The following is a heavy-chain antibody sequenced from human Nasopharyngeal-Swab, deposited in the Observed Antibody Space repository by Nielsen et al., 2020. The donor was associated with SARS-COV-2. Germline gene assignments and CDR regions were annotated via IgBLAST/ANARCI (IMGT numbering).Heavy chain of an antibody. D-gene: IGHD2-15*01. CDR2: IYYSGST. V-gene: IGHV4-30-4*01. Sequence: WIRQPPGEGLEGIGYIYYSGSTYYNPSLKSRVTISVDTSKNQFSLKLSSVTAADTAVYYCARAVVWVGAAPSAVWGYFDYWGQGTLVTVSS. J-gene: IGHJ4*02. CDR3: ARAVVWVGAAPSAVWGYFDY.